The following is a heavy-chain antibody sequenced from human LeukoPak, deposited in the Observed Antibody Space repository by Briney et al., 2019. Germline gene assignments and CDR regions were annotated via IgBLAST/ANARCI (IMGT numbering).Heavy chain of an antibody. J-gene: IGHJ4*02. CDR1: GGTFSSYA. CDR2: IIPIFGIA. D-gene: IGHD5-24*01. CDR3: AGMATPFLDY. V-gene: IGHV1-69*04. Sequence: SVKVSCKASGGTFSSYAISWVRQAPGQGLEWMGRIIPIFGIANYAQKFQGRVTITADKSTSTAYMELSSLRSEDTSVYYCAGMATPFLDYWGQGTLVTVSS.